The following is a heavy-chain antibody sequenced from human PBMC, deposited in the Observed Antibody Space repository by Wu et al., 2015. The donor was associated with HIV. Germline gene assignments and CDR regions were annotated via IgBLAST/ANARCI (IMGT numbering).Heavy chain of an antibody. V-gene: IGHV1-69-2*01. CDR1: GYTFTDFY. J-gene: IGHJ6*02. CDR3: VCNVGPQWGRPL. Sequence: EVQLVQSRAELKEPGTSVTISCEISGYTFTDFYMHWVKQAPGKGLEWLGLIDPEDGETQYARKVPGQSHPKVADDSTETQPKHGNFKSLRSDDTAYKLLVCNVGPQWGRPLGGQGNTGSPSP. CDR2: IDPEDGET. D-gene: IGHD3-16*01.